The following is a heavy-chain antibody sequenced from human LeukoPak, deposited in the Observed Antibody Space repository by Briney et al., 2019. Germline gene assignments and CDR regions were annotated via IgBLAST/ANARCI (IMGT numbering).Heavy chain of an antibody. Sequence: ASVKVSCKASGYTFTSYDINWVRQAPGQGLEWMGWINPNSGGTNYAQKFQGRVTMTRDTSISTAYMELSRLRSDDTAVYYCAIWWFGEEAGDYFDYWGQGTLVTVSS. D-gene: IGHD3-10*01. CDR3: AIWWFGEEAGDYFDY. V-gene: IGHV1-2*02. CDR1: GYTFTSYD. J-gene: IGHJ4*02. CDR2: INPNSGGT.